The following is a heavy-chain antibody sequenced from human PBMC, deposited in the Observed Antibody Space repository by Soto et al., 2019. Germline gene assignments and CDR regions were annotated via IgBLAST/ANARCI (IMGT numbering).Heavy chain of an antibody. CDR2: IRSSGSTI. J-gene: IGHJ4*01. Sequence: GGSLRLSCAASGFTFSDYYMSWIRQAPGKGLEWVSYIRSSGSTIYYADSVKGRFTISRDNAKNSLYLQMNSLRAEDTALYYCAREETWIQLSDYRGQGTLVTVSS. CDR1: GFTFSDYY. CDR3: AREETWIQLSDY. V-gene: IGHV3-11*01. D-gene: IGHD5-18*01.